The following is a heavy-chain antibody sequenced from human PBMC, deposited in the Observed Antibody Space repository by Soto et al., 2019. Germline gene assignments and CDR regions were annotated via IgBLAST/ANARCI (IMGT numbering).Heavy chain of an antibody. CDR3: AKARGAAAGKFYYYGMDV. Sequence: WGSLRLSCAASGFTFISYAIIFCGHSPFKWREWVSAISGSGGSTYYADSVKGRFTISRDNSKNTLYLQMNSLRAEDTAVYYCAKARGAAAGKFYYYGMDVWGQGTTVTVSS. D-gene: IGHD6-13*01. CDR1: GFTFISYA. J-gene: IGHJ6*02. V-gene: IGHV3-23*01. CDR2: ISGSGGST.